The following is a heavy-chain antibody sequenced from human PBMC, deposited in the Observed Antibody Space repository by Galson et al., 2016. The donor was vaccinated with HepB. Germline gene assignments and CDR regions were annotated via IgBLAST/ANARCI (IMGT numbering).Heavy chain of an antibody. Sequence: ETLSLTCAVSGGYFSGYYWSWIRQSPGKGLEWMGEINHSGTTNYNPSLKSRVTISVDTSNNQFSLKLSSVTAADTAVYYCARGPVGRVWGQGTTVTVS. J-gene: IGHJ6*02. CDR2: INHSGTT. CDR1: GGYFSGYY. V-gene: IGHV4-34*01. D-gene: IGHD1-14*01. CDR3: ARGPVGRV.